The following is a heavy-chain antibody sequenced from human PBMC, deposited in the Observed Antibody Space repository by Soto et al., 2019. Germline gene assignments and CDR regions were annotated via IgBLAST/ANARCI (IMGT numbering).Heavy chain of an antibody. J-gene: IGHJ4*02. CDR2: IYYTGMT. CDR3: ARDRADQEIAADPYFDY. D-gene: IGHD6-25*01. V-gene: IGHV4-39*02. Sequence: SETLSLTCTVSGTSISSSDYYWGWIRQPPGKGLEWITSIYYTGMTYYNPSLKSRVTISVDRSKNQLSLKLNSVTAADRAVYYCARDRADQEIAADPYFDYWGQGTLVTVSS. CDR1: GTSISSSDYY.